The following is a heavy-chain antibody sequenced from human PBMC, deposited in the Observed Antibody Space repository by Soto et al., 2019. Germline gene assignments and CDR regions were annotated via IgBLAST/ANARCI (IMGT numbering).Heavy chain of an antibody. CDR1: GGSISSSGYY. Sequence: QVQLQESGPGLVKPSQTLSLTCTVSGGSISSSGYYWSWIRQHPGKGLEGIGYIYYSGSTYYNPSLKSRVTISVDTSKNQFSLKLSSVTAADTAVYYCARVITDDILTGFWFDPWGQGTLVTVSS. CDR2: IYYSGST. D-gene: IGHD3-9*01. CDR3: ARVITDDILTGFWFDP. V-gene: IGHV4-31*03. J-gene: IGHJ5*02.